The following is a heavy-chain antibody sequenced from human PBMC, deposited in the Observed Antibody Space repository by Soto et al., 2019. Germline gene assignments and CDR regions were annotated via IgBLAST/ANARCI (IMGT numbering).Heavy chain of an antibody. CDR2: IKEDGSEI. CDR1: GFTFSRYW. CDR3: ASSLL. V-gene: IGHV3-7*01. Sequence: EVQMVESGGGLVQPGGSLRLSCAASGFTFSRYWMYWVRQAPGKGLEWVANIKEDGSEINYVDSVKGRFTISRDNAKNSLYLQMNSLRVEDTAVYYRASSLLRGQGTLVTVSS. J-gene: IGHJ4*02.